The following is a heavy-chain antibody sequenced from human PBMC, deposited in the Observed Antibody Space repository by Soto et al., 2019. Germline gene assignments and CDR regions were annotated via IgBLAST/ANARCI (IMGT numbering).Heavy chain of an antibody. J-gene: IGHJ4*02. D-gene: IGHD2-15*01. Sequence: GGSLRLSCAASGFTFSSYGMHWVRQAPGKGLEWVAVISYDGSNKYYADSVKGRFTISRDNSKNTLYLQMNSLRAEDTAVYYCAKGRRYCSGGSCYSIDYWGQGTLVTVSS. V-gene: IGHV3-30*18. CDR2: ISYDGSNK. CDR1: GFTFSSYG. CDR3: AKGRRYCSGGSCYSIDY.